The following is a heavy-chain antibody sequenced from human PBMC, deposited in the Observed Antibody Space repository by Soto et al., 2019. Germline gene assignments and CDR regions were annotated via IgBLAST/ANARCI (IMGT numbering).Heavy chain of an antibody. CDR3: ARSQGSSTSLEIYYYYYYGMDV. CDR2: IIPISGTA. V-gene: IGHV1-69*01. J-gene: IGHJ6*02. Sequence: QVQLVQSGAEVKKPGSSVKVSCKASGGTFSSYAISWVRQAPGQGLEWMGGIIPISGTANYAQTFQGRVTINADESTSTGYMELSSLRSEDTAVYYCARSQGSSTSLEIYYYYYYGMDVWGQGTTVTVSS. CDR1: GGTFSSYA. D-gene: IGHD2-2*01.